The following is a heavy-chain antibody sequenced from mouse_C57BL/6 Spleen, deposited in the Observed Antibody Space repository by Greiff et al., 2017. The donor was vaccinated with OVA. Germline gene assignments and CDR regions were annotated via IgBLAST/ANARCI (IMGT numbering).Heavy chain of an antibody. J-gene: IGHJ2*01. CDR2: IDPSDSYT. CDR1: GYTFTSYW. V-gene: IGHV1-69*01. D-gene: IGHD3-2*02. CDR3: ARGRDSSGPIDY. Sequence: QVQLQQPGAELVMPGASVKLSCKASGYTFTSYWMHWVKQRPGQGLEWIGEIDPSDSYTNYNQKFKGKSTLTVDKSSSTAYMQLSSLTSEDSAVYYCARGRDSSGPIDYWGQGTTLTVSS.